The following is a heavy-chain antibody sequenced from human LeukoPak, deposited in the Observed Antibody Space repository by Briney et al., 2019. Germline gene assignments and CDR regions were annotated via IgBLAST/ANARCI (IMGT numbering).Heavy chain of an antibody. J-gene: IGHJ4*02. D-gene: IGHD3-22*01. V-gene: IGHV4-34*01. CDR3: AIADYYDSSGYNYYFDD. CDR1: GASFSGYY. CDR2: INHSGST. Sequence: SETLSLTCAVYGASFSGYYWSWIRQPPGKGLEWIGEINHSGSTNYNPSLKSRVTISVDTSKNQFSLKLSSVTAADTAVYYFAIADYYDSSGYNYYFDDAGQGTLVT.